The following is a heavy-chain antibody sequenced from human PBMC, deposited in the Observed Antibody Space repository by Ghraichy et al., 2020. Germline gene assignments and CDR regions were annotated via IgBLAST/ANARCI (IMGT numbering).Heavy chain of an antibody. J-gene: IGHJ2*01. D-gene: IGHD6-19*01. Sequence: GGSLRLSCAASGFTFSSYAMHWVRQAPGKGLEWVAVISYDGSNKYYADSVKGRFTISRDNSKNTLYLQMNSLRAEDTAVYYCARTSSGWYLGYWYFDLWGRGTLVTVSS. CDR1: GFTFSSYA. CDR3: ARTSSGWYLGYWYFDL. V-gene: IGHV3-30-3*01. CDR2: ISYDGSNK.